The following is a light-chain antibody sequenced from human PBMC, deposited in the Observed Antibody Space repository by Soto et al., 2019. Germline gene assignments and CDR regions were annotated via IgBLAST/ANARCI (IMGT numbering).Light chain of an antibody. CDR3: QQYSNWPRT. CDR2: GAS. Sequence: EIVMTQSPATLSVSPEERATLSCRASQSVSSNLAWYQQKPGQAPRLLIYGASTRATGIPARFSGSGSGTEFTLTISSLQSEDFAIYYCQQYSNWPRTFGQGTKVDIK. J-gene: IGKJ1*01. CDR1: QSVSSN. V-gene: IGKV3-15*01.